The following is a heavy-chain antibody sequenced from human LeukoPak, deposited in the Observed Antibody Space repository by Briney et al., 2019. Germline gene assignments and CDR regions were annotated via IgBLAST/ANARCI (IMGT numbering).Heavy chain of an antibody. D-gene: IGHD6-6*01. CDR2: ISSSSSYI. Sequence: PGGSLRLSCAASGFTFSSYSMNWVRQAPGKGLEWVSSISSSSSYIYYADSVKGRFTISRDNAKNSLFLQMNSLRAEDTAVYYCARDLEYSSSPSYYYYYMDVWGKGTTVTVSS. V-gene: IGHV3-21*01. CDR1: GFTFSSYS. CDR3: ARDLEYSSSPSYYYYYMDV. J-gene: IGHJ6*03.